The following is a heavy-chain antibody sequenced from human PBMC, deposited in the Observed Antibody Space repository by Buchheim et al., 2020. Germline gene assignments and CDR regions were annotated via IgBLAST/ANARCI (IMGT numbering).Heavy chain of an antibody. CDR3: AGAPSKGYVWRNRTGYFYYGMDV. CDR1: GYTFTSYD. CDR2: MNPNSGNT. V-gene: IGHV1-8*01. D-gene: IGHD3-16*01. Sequence: QVQLVQSGAEVKKPGASVKVSCKTSGYTFTSYDINWVRQASGQGLEWMGWMNPNSGNTGYAQKFQGRVTMTRNTSISTAYMVMSSLRSEDTAVYYCAGAPSKGYVWRNRTGYFYYGMDVWGQGTT. J-gene: IGHJ6*02.